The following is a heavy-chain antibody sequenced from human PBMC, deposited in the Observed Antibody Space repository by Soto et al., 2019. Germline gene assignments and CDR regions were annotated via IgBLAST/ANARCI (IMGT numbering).Heavy chain of an antibody. V-gene: IGHV1-24*01. CDR1: GYTLTELS. J-gene: IGHJ4*01. CDR2: FDPEDGET. CDR3: ATGHQENWNAIAY. Sequence: GASVKVSCKVSGYTLTELSMHWVRQAPGKGHEWMGGFDPEDGETIYAQKFQGRVTMTEDTSTDTAYMELSSLRSEATAVYYCATGHQENWNAIAYWRHGTLVTVSS. D-gene: IGHD1-1*01.